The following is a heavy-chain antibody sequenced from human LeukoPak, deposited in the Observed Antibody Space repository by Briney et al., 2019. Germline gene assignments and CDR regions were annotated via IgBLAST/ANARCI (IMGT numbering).Heavy chain of an antibody. J-gene: IGHJ6*02. CDR3: ARDYCSSTSFGCYYGMDV. V-gene: IGHV3-20*04. D-gene: IGHD2-2*01. CDR2: INWNGGST. CDR1: GFTFDDYG. Sequence: PGGSLRLSCAASGFTFDDYGMSWVRQAPGKGLEWVSGINWNGGSTGYADSVKGRFTISRDNAKTSLYLQMNSLRAEDTALYYCARDYCSSTSFGCYYGMDVWGQGTTVTVSS.